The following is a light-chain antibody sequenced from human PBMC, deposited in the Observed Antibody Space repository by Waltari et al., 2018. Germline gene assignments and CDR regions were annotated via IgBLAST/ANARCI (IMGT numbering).Light chain of an antibody. J-gene: IGKJ5*01. Sequence: EIVMTQSSATLSVSPGERATLSCRASQSVSSNLAWYQQKPGQAPRLLIYGASTRATGSPARFSGSGSGTEFTLTISSLQSEDFAVYYCQQYNNWPPVTFGQGTRLEIK. CDR3: QQYNNWPPVT. V-gene: IGKV3-15*01. CDR1: QSVSSN. CDR2: GAS.